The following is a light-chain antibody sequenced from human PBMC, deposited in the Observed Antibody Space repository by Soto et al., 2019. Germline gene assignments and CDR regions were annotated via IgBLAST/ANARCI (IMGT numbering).Light chain of an antibody. CDR1: QDIHIW. CDR3: HQFNSYPYT. J-gene: IGKJ2*01. CDR2: DAS. V-gene: IGKV1-5*01. Sequence: DIQMTQSPSTLSASVGDRVTITCRASQDIHIWLAWYQQKPGKAPRVLIHDASDLESGVPSSFSGSGSGTEFTLSISSLKPDDSASYYCHQFNSYPYTFGQGTKLEIK.